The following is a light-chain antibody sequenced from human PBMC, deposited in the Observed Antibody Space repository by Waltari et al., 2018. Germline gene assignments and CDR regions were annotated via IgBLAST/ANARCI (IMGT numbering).Light chain of an antibody. CDR2: GAS. CDR3: QQYGSSPALT. Sequence: EIVLTQSPATLSLSPGERATLSCRASQSFSSSYLVWYQQRPGQAPRLLIYGASFRATGIPERFSGGGSGTDFTLPISRLEPEDFAVYYCQQYGSSPALTFGGGTRVEIK. J-gene: IGKJ4*01. V-gene: IGKV3-20*01. CDR1: QSFSSSY.